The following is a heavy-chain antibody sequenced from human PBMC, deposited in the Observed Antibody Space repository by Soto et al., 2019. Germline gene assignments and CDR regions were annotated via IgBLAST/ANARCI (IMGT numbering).Heavy chain of an antibody. D-gene: IGHD3-16*01. Sequence: GGSLRLSCAASGFSFSSYPMTWVRQAPGKELEWVSSISAGGYSTYYEDSVKGRFTVSRDNSKNTLYLQMNTLTVDDTAVYFCVHRRDYGKGFAFDVWGLGTMVTVSS. V-gene: IGHV3-23*01. CDR3: VHRRDYGKGFAFDV. CDR1: GFSFSSYP. CDR2: ISAGGYST. J-gene: IGHJ3*01.